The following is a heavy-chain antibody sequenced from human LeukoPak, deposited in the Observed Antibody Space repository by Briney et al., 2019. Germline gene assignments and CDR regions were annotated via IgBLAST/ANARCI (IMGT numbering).Heavy chain of an antibody. Sequence: LGTLSLTCVVSGGSISSSNWWSWVRQPPEKGLEWIGEISHDGSTNYNPSLKSRVTISVDKSNNHFSLKLTSVTAADTAMYYCARGDNYVFDVWGRGTLVSVSS. CDR2: ISHDGST. CDR1: GGSISSSNW. J-gene: IGHJ2*01. D-gene: IGHD5-24*01. CDR3: ARGDNYVFDV. V-gene: IGHV4-4*02.